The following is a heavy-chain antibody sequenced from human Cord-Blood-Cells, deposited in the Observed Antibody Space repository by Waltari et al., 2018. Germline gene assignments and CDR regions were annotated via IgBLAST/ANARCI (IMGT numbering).Heavy chain of an antibody. D-gene: IGHD6-13*01. CDR1: GGSFSGYY. V-gene: IGHV4-34*01. CDR3: ARGPRYSSSWYY. Sequence: QVQLQQWGAGLLKPSETLSLTFAVYGGSFSGYYCSWIRQPPGKGLEWIGEINHSGSTNYNPSLKSRVTISVDTSKNQFSLKLSSVTAADTAVYYCARGPRYSSSWYYWGQGTLVTVSS. J-gene: IGHJ4*02. CDR2: INHSGST.